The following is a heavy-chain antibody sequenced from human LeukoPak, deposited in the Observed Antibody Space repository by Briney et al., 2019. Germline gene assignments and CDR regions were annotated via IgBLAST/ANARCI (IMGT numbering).Heavy chain of an antibody. D-gene: IGHD2-21*01. CDR1: GFTFDDYA. V-gene: IGHV3-20*04. CDR2: INWNGGSS. Sequence: PGRSLRLSCAASGFTFDDYAMSWVRQAPGKGLEWVSGINWNGGSSGYVDSVKGRFTISRDNAKNSLYLQMNSLRGEDTALYYCARDAHFGGVFDIWGQGTMVTVSS. CDR3: ARDAHFGGVFDI. J-gene: IGHJ3*02.